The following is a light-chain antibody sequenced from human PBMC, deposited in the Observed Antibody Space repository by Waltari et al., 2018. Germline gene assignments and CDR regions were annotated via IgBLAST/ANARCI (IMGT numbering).Light chain of an antibody. CDR1: NIDSNS. CDR3: QVWDANTDPGV. CDR2: YDN. Sequence: SYVLTQPPSVSVSPGETARITCGGNNIDSNSGPWYRQRPGQPPVVVISYDNDRAAGIPERFSGSNSGNTATLTISRVEAGDEADYYCQVWDANTDPGVFGTGTEVTVL. J-gene: IGLJ1*01. V-gene: IGLV3-21*01.